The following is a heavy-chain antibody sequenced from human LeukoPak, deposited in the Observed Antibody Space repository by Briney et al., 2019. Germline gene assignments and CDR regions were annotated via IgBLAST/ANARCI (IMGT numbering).Heavy chain of an antibody. J-gene: IGHJ4*02. D-gene: IGHD5-18*01. CDR3: AREGGYSYGDAPLHFDY. CDR1: GGSISSDSYD. CDR2: MDNSGST. Sequence: SETLSLTCTVSGGSISSDSYDWAWIRRPAGRGLEWFGLMDNSGSTNYNPSLKSRVTISVDTSKNQFSLKLSSVTAADTAVYYCAREGGYSYGDAPLHFDYWGQGTLVTVSS. V-gene: IGHV4-61*02.